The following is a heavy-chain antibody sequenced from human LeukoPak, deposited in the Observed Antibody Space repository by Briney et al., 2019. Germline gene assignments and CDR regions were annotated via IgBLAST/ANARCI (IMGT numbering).Heavy chain of an antibody. CDR1: GYSFTSYW. CDR3: ARARYSYQTIDY. D-gene: IGHD5-18*01. Sequence: GESLKISCKGSGYSFTSYWIGWVRQMPGKGLEWMGIIYPGDSDTRYSPSFQGQVTISADESSSTAYLQWSSLKVSDTAMYYCARARYSYQTIDYWGQGTLVTVSS. J-gene: IGHJ4*02. CDR2: IYPGDSDT. V-gene: IGHV5-51*01.